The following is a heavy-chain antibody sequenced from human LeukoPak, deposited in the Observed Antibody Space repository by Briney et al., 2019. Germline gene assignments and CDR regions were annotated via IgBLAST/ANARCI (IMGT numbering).Heavy chain of an antibody. D-gene: IGHD6-6*01. Sequence: PSETLSLTCTVSGGSISSSSYYWGWIPKPPGKGLEWIGSISYSGSTYYNPSLKSRVTISVDSSKNQFSLKLSSVTAADTAVYYCARPGASSSPGWYFDLWGRGTLVTVSS. J-gene: IGHJ2*01. CDR2: ISYSGST. V-gene: IGHV4-39*01. CDR1: GGSISSSSYY. CDR3: ARPGASSSPGWYFDL.